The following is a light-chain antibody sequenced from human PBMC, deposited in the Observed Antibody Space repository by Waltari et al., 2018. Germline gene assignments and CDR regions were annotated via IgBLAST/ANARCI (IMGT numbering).Light chain of an antibody. CDR1: SSNIGKNY. CDR3: AACDDSLGVWI. V-gene: IGLV1-47*01. Sequence: QSVLTQPPSASGTPGQRVTISCSGSSSNIGKNYVYWPQQLPGTAPKLLISGNEQRPSGVPDRFAGSKSGTSASLAISGVRSEDEAEYYCAACDDSLGVWIFGGGTKLTVL. J-gene: IGLJ2*01. CDR2: GNE.